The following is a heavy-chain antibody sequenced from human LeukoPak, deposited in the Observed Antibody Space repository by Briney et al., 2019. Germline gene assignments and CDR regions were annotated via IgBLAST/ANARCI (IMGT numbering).Heavy chain of an antibody. CDR3: AKDQDPIYSHFDY. Sequence: PGGSLRLSCAASGFTFSSYAMSWVRQAPGKGLEWVSAISGSGGSTYYADSVKGRFTISRDNSKNTLYLQMNSLRAEDAAVYYCAKDQDPIYSHFDYWGQGTLVTVSS. J-gene: IGHJ4*02. D-gene: IGHD2-15*01. V-gene: IGHV3-23*01. CDR1: GFTFSSYA. CDR2: ISGSGGST.